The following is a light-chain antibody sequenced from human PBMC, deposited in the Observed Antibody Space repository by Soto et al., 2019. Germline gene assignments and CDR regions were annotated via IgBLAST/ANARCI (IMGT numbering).Light chain of an antibody. CDR3: QQYYSSPRT. J-gene: IGKJ1*01. CDR1: DSISSTY. V-gene: IGKV3-20*01. Sequence: EIVLTQSPGTLSLSPGDRATLSCRASDSISSTYLAWYHQKPGRAPALLIFGASSRATGIPDRFSGSGSGTDFTLTISRLDPEDFAVYYCQQYYSSPRTFGLGTNVDIK. CDR2: GAS.